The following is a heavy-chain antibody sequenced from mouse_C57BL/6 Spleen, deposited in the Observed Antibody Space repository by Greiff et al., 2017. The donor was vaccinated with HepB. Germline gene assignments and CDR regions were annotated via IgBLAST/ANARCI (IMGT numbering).Heavy chain of an antibody. J-gene: IGHJ4*01. CDR1: GFTFSSYA. CDR2: ISSGGDYI. CDR3: TREWVYYGSPYAMDY. Sequence: EVKLMESGEGLVKPGGSLKLSWAASGFTFSSYAMSWVRQTPEKRLEWVAYISSGGDYIYYADTVKGRFTISRDNARNTLYLQMSSLKSEDTAMYYCTREWVYYGSPYAMDYWGQGTSVTVSS. V-gene: IGHV5-9-1*02. D-gene: IGHD1-1*01.